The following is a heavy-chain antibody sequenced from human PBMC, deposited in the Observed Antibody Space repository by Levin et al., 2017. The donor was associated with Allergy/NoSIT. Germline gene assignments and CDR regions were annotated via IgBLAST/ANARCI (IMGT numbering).Heavy chain of an antibody. D-gene: IGHD5-18*01. V-gene: IGHV3-21*01. J-gene: IGHJ4*02. Sequence: KPGGSLRLSCAASGFTFSSYSMNWVRQAPGKGLEWVSSISSSSSYIYYADSVKGRFTISRDNAKNSLYLQMNSLRAEDTAVYYCARVPSWSIRGYSYGYDYWGQGTLVTVSS. CDR2: ISSSSSYI. CDR3: ARVPSWSIRGYSYGYDY. CDR1: GFTFSSYS.